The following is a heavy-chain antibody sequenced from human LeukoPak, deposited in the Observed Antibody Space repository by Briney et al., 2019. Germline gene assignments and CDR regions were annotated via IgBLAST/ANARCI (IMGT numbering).Heavy chain of an antibody. CDR2: ISSSSGYI. CDR3: AREYSYGYPLDY. V-gene: IGHV3-21*01. D-gene: IGHD5-18*01. Sequence: KPGGSLRLSCAASGFTFSSYSMNWVRPAPGKGLEWVSSISSSSGYIYYADSVKGRFTISRDNAKNSLYLQMNSLRGEDTAVYYCAREYSYGYPLDYWGQGTLVTVSS. CDR1: GFTFSSYS. J-gene: IGHJ4*02.